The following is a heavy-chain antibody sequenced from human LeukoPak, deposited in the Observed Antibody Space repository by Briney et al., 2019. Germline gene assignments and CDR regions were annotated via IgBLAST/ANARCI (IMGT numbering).Heavy chain of an antibody. Sequence: ASVKVSCKASGYSFTSYGISWVRQAPGQGLEWMGWISAYNGNTNYAQKLQGRVTMTTDTSTSTAYMELRSLRSDDTAVYYCARGSQYYYDSSGSDYWGQGTLVTVAS. J-gene: IGHJ4*02. D-gene: IGHD3-22*01. CDR3: ARGSQYYYDSSGSDY. CDR2: ISAYNGNT. CDR1: GYSFTSYG. V-gene: IGHV1-18*01.